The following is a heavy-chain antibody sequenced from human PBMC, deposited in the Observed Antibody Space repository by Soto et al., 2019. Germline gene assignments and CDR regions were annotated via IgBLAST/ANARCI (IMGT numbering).Heavy chain of an antibody. J-gene: IGHJ4*02. D-gene: IGHD6-19*01. Sequence: QVQLVESGGGLVKPGGSLRLSCAASGFTFSDYYLSWIRQAPGKGLEGVAYISSSGSTIYYADSVKGRFTISRDNAKNSLYLQMNSLRAEDAAVYYCARDSATRGLEWLVLDYWGQGTLVTVSS. CDR3: ARDSATRGLEWLVLDY. CDR1: GFTFSDYY. V-gene: IGHV3-11*01. CDR2: ISSSGSTI.